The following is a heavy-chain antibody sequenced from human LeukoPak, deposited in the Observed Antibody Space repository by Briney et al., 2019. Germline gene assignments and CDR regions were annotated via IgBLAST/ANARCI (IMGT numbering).Heavy chain of an antibody. Sequence: SETLSLTCAVYGGSFSGYYWSWIRQPPGKGLEWIGEINHSGSTNYNPSLKSRVTISVDTSKNQFSLKLSSVTAADTAVYYCARLLGYCSSTSCASGYYYYMDVWGKGTTVTVSS. CDR3: ARLLGYCSSTSCASGYYYYMDV. J-gene: IGHJ6*03. CDR1: GGSFSGYY. D-gene: IGHD2-2*01. CDR2: INHSGST. V-gene: IGHV4-34*01.